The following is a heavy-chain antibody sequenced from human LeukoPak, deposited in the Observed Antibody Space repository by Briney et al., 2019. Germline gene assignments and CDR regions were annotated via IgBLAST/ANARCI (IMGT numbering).Heavy chain of an antibody. Sequence: GGSLRLSCAASGFTVSSNYMSWVRQAPGKGLEWVSVIYSGGSTYYADSVKGRFTISRDNSKNTLYLQMNSLRAEDTAVYYCSSEVGYYDSSGYYEFGFDYWGQGTLVTVSS. CDR1: GFTVSSNY. CDR3: SSEVGYYDSSGYYEFGFDY. D-gene: IGHD3-22*01. CDR2: IYSGGST. J-gene: IGHJ4*02. V-gene: IGHV3-66*01.